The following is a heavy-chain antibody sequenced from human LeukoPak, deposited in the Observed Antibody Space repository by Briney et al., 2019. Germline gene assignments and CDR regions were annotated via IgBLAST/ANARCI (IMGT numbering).Heavy chain of an antibody. D-gene: IGHD3-22*01. V-gene: IGHV3-21*01. Sequence: GGSLRLSCAASGLTFSSYSMNWVRQAPGKGLEWVSYINSSSSYIYYADSVKGRFTITRDNANNSLYLQMNSLRAEDTAVYYCARLEDYGYYDSSGYFDYWGQGTLVTVSS. J-gene: IGHJ4*02. CDR3: ARLEDYGYYDSSGYFDY. CDR1: GLTFSSYS. CDR2: INSSSSYI.